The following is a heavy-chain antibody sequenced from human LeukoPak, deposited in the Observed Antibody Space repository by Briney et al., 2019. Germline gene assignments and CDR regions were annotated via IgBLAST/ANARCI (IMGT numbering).Heavy chain of an antibody. J-gene: IGHJ6*02. CDR3: ARGSSTEVFYYYYGMDV. D-gene: IGHD4-11*01. V-gene: IGHV3-48*03. CDR2: ISSSGSTI. Sequence: GGSLRLSCVASGFTFSSYEMNWVRQAPGKGLEWVSYISSSGSTIYYADSVKGRFTISRDNAKKSLHLQMNSLRAEDTAVYYCARGSSTEVFYYYYGMDVWGQGTTVTVSS. CDR1: GFTFSSYE.